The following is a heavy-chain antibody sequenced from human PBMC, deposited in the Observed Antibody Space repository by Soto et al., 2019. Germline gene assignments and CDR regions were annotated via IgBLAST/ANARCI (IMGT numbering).Heavy chain of an antibody. CDR1: GFTVSSYS. CDR2: ISRSSGTI. CDR3: ARVFFYGGYDIFSAFDI. J-gene: IGHJ3*02. V-gene: IGHV3-48*01. Sequence: GGSVRLSCAASGFTVSSYSRNWVRQAPGKGLEWVSYISRSSGTISYADSVKGRFTISRDNAKNSLYLQMNSLRAEDTAVYYCARVFFYGGYDIFSAFDIWGQGTMVTVSS. D-gene: IGHD4-17*01.